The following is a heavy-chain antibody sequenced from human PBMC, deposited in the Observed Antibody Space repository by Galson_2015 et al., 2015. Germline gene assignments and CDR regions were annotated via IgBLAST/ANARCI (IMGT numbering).Heavy chain of an antibody. Sequence: SLRLSCAASGFTFSNAWMSWVRQAPGKGLEWVGRIKSKTDGGTTDYAAPVKGRFTISRDDSKNTLSLQMSSLKTEDTAVYYCTTYYDVLTGHVDYWGQGTLVTVSS. V-gene: IGHV3-15*01. J-gene: IGHJ4*02. CDR1: GFTFSNAW. CDR3: TTYYDVLTGHVDY. CDR2: IKSKTDGGTT. D-gene: IGHD3-9*01.